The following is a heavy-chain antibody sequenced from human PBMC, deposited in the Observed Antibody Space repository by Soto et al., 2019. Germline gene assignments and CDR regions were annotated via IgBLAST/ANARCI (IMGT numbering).Heavy chain of an antibody. CDR1: GDSISTVDYF. D-gene: IGHD2-15*01. V-gene: IGHV4-30-4*01. CDR2: IYKSTTT. J-gene: IGHJ5*01. CDR3: ARGRYCLTGRCFPNWFDS. Sequence: SETLSLTCSVSGDSISTVDYFWAWIRQTPGQALEYIGYIYKSTTTYYNPSFESRVAISLDTSKSQFSLNVTSVTAADAAVYFCARGRYCLTGRCFPNWFDSWGQGTLVTVSS.